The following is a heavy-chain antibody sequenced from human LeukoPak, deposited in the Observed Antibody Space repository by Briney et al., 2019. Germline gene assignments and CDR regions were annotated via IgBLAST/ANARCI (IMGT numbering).Heavy chain of an antibody. Sequence: GGSLRLSCAASGFTFSSYSMNWVCQAPGKGLEWVSSISSSSSYIYYADSVKGRFTISRDNAKNSLYLQMNSLRAEDTAVYYCARVKYDFWSGSPDGTLPKPYYFDYWGQGTLVTVSS. CDR1: GFTFSSYS. D-gene: IGHD3-3*01. CDR3: ARVKYDFWSGSPDGTLPKPYYFDY. CDR2: ISSSSSYI. J-gene: IGHJ4*02. V-gene: IGHV3-21*01.